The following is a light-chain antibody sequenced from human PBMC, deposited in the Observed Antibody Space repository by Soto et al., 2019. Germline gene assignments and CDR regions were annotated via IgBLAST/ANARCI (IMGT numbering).Light chain of an antibody. J-gene: IGKJ2*01. CDR2: GAS. V-gene: IGKV3-15*01. CDR1: QSVSSN. CDR3: QQYNNWPPGT. Sequence: EIVMTQSPATLSVSPGERATLSCRASQSVSSNLAWYQQKPGQAPRLLIYGASTRATGIPARFSGSGSGTEFTLTISSLQSEDFAFYYCQQYNNWPPGTFGQGNKLEIK.